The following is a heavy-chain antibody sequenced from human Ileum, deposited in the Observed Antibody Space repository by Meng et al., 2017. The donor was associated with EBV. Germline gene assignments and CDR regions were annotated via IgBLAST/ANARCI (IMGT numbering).Heavy chain of an antibody. V-gene: IGHV4-4*02. Sequence: QVQLQESGPGLVKPSETLSLTCAVSCGSISRSDWRSWVRQPPGKGLEWIGETSHSGSTNYSPSLKSRVTISLDKSKNQLSPKLNSVTAADTAVYYCASSDYYRSDYWGQGTLVTVSS. J-gene: IGHJ4*02. CDR1: CGSISRSDW. CDR2: TSHSGST. CDR3: ASSDYYRSDY. D-gene: IGHD3-22*01.